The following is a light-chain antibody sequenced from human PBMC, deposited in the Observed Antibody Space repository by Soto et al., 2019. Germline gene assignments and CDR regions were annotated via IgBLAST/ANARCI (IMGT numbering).Light chain of an antibody. V-gene: IGKV3-15*01. CDR2: GAS. J-gene: IGKJ5*01. CDR1: QSVSSN. CDR3: QQYNNWPIT. Sequence: EIVMTQSPAPLSVSPGERATLSCRASQSVSSNLAWYQQKPGQAPRLLIYGASTRATGVPASFSGTGSGTDFTLTINSLQSEYFAVYYCQQYNNWPITFGQGTRLEIK.